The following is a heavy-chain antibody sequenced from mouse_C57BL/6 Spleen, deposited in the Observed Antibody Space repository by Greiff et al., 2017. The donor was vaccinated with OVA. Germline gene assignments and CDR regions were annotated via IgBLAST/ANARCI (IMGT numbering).Heavy chain of an antibody. Sequence: EVKLMESGGGLVQPGGSMKLSCAASGFTFSDAWMDWVRQSPEKGLEWVAEIRNKANNHATYYAESVKGRFTISRDDSKSSVYLQMNSVRAEDTGIYYCTRRYDDAYWGQGTLVTVSA. V-gene: IGHV6-6*01. D-gene: IGHD2-12*01. CDR1: GFTFSDAW. J-gene: IGHJ3*01. CDR2: IRNKANNHAT. CDR3: TRRYDDAY.